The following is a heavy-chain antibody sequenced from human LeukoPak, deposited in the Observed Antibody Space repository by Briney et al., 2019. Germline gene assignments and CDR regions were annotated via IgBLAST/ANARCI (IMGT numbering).Heavy chain of an antibody. CDR3: ARLETRGSAQAGGDY. CDR1: GFTFSNFA. CDR2: ISYDGSDK. J-gene: IGHJ4*02. Sequence: HPGGSLGLSCAASGFTFSNFAMHWVRQAPGKGLEWVAVISYDGSDKYYADSVKGRFTISRDNSKITLYLQINSLRAEDTAVYYCARLETRGSAQAGGDYWGQGTLVTVSS. V-gene: IGHV3-30-3*01. D-gene: IGHD2-15*01.